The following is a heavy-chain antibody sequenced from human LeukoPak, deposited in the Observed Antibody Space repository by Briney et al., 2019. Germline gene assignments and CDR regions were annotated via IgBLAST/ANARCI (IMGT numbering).Heavy chain of an antibody. CDR3: ARVRHSSSWYATYYYYYYTDV. J-gene: IGHJ6*03. CDR2: INTDGSST. CDR1: GFTFSNYW. V-gene: IGHV3-74*01. D-gene: IGHD6-13*01. Sequence: GGSLRLSCAASGFTFSNYWMHWVRQAPGRGLVWVSRINTDGSSTSYADSVKGRFTISRDNAKNTLYLQMNSLRAEDTAVYYCARVRHSSSWYATYYYYYYTDVWGKGTTVTVSS.